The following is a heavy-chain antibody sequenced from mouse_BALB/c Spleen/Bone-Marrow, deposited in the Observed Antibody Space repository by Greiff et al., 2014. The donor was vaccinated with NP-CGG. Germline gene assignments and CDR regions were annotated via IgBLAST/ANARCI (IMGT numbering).Heavy chain of an antibody. CDR1: GYAFSSSW. D-gene: IGHD3-3*01. V-gene: IGHV1-82*01. CDR2: IYPGDGDT. J-gene: IGHJ3*01. Sequence: QVQLQQSGPELVKPGASVKIPCKASGYAFSSSWMNWVKQRPGQGLEWIGRIYPGDGDTNYNGKFKGKATLTADKSSSTAYMQLSSLTSVDSAVYFCARGRDRDAWFAYWGQGTLVTVSA. CDR3: ARGRDRDAWFAY.